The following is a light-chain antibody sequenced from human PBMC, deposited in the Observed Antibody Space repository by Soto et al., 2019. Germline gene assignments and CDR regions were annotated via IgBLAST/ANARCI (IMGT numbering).Light chain of an antibody. J-gene: IGKJ1*01. V-gene: IGKV1-5*03. CDR2: EAS. Sequence: DIQMTQSPSTLSGSVVDRVTITCRASQTISSWLAWYQQKPGKAPKLLIYEASTLKSGVPSRFSGSGSGTEFTLTISSLKTDDFATYYCQHYNSYSEAFGQGNKVDIK. CDR3: QHYNSYSEA. CDR1: QTISSW.